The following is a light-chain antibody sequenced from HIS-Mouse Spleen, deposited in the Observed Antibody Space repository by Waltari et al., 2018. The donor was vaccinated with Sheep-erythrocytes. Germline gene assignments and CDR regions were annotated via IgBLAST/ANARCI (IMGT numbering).Light chain of an antibody. CDR1: SSDVGGYHY. Sequence: QSALTQPASVSGSPGQSIPIPCTGTSSDVGGYHYVSWYQQHPGKAPKLMIYDVSNRPSGVSNRFSGSKSGNTASLTISGLQAEDEADYYCSSYTSSSTLVVFGGGTKLTVL. J-gene: IGLJ2*01. CDR2: DVS. V-gene: IGLV2-14*03. CDR3: SSYTSSSTLVV.